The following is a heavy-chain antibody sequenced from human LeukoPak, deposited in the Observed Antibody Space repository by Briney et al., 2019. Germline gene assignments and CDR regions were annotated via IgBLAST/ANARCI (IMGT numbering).Heavy chain of an antibody. V-gene: IGHV3-74*01. D-gene: IGHD5-24*01. J-gene: IGHJ4*02. CDR2: INSDGSIT. CDR3: ARGDGSFDY. CDR1: GFTFSSYW. Sequence: GGSLRLSCAASGFTFSSYWMHWVRQAPGKGLLWVSRINSDGSITSYADSVRGRFTISRDNAKNTLYLQLNSLRAEDTAVYYCARGDGSFDYWGQGILVTVSS.